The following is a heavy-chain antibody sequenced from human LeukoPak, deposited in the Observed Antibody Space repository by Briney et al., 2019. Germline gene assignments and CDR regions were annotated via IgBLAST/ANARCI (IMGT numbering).Heavy chain of an antibody. CDR1: GYTFTGYY. J-gene: IGHJ4*02. CDR2: IIPIFGTA. CDR3: ASGAYAISRAFDY. V-gene: IGHV1-69*05. Sequence: GASVKVSCKASGYTFTGYYMHWVRQAPGQGLEWMGGIIPIFGTANYAQKFQGRVTITTDESTSAAYMELSSLGSEDTAVYYCASGAYAISRAFDYWGQGTLVTVSS. D-gene: IGHD2-8*01.